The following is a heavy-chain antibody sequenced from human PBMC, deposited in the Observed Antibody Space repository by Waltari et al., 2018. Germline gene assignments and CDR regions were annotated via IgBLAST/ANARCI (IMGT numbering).Heavy chain of an antibody. D-gene: IGHD3-22*01. Sequence: QVQLVQSGAGVRMPGSSVKVSCKTSGGTFSNHAISWVRQAPGQGLEWMGRRIPVLKIVHYAQKVQGRVTMTADKSTSTTYMELSSLRSEDTAVYYCTRPRTYYYDESGFYQDESLDFWGQGTLVTVSS. J-gene: IGHJ4*02. CDR2: RIPVLKIV. CDR3: TRPRTYYYDESGFYQDESLDF. CDR1: GGTFSNHA. V-gene: IGHV1-69*04.